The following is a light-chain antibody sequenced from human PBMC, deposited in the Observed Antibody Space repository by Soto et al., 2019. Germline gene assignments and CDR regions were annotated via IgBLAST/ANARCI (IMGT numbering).Light chain of an antibody. Sequence: SYELTQPPSVSVAPGQTARITCGGNNIGSKSVHWYQQKPGQAPVLVVYDDSDRPSGIPERFSGSKSGNTASLTVSGLQAEDEADYFCKSYAGSNTCVFGSGNKVTV. CDR3: KSYAGSNTCV. CDR1: NIGSKS. V-gene: IGLV3-21*02. CDR2: DDS. J-gene: IGLJ1*01.